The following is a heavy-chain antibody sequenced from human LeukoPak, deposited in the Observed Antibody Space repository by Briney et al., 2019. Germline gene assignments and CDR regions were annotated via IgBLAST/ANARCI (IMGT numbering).Heavy chain of an antibody. CDR3: ARETAIFGVVITRFDY. J-gene: IGHJ4*02. D-gene: IGHD3-3*01. CDR2: INHSGST. V-gene: IGHV4-34*01. CDR1: GGSFSGYY. Sequence: PSETLSLTCAVYGGSFSGYYWSWIRQPPGKGLEWIGEINHSGSTNYNPSLKSRVTISVDTSKNQFSLKLSSVTAADTAVYYCARETAIFGVVITRFDYWGQGNLVTVSS.